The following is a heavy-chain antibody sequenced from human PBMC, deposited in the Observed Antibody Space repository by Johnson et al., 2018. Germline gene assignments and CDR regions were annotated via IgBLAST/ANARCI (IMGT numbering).Heavy chain of an antibody. J-gene: IGHJ3*02. CDR1: GFTFSRYW. Sequence: VQLVQSGGGVVQPGRSLSLSCAASGFTFSRYWMHWVRQAPGKGLVWVSRINSDGSSTTYADSVKGRFTISRDNAKNTLYLQMNSLRAEDTAVYYCARDGTYYYDSSGYPKGTGAFDIWGQGTMVTVSS. D-gene: IGHD3-22*01. CDR3: ARDGTYYYDSSGYPKGTGAFDI. V-gene: IGHV3-74*01. CDR2: INSDGSST.